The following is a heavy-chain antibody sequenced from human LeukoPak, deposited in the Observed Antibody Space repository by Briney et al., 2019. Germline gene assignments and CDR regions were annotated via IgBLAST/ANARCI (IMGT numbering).Heavy chain of an antibody. D-gene: IGHD3-10*01. J-gene: IGHJ3*02. CDR2: IYYSGST. CDR1: GGSINSYY. Sequence: PSETLSLTCTVSGGSINSYYCSWIRQPPGKGLEWIGYIYYSGSTNYNPSLKSRVTISVDTSKNQFSLKLSSVTAADTAVYYCARHRYYYGSGSYRPDAFDIWGQGTMVTVSS. V-gene: IGHV4-59*08. CDR3: ARHRYYYGSGSYRPDAFDI.